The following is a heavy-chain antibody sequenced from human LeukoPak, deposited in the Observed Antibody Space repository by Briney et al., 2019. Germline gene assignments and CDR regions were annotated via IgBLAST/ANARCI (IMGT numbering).Heavy chain of an antibody. J-gene: IGHJ4*02. D-gene: IGHD1-20*01. CDR1: GDSVSSNSAS. CDR3: ARDPGVYNWNYFDY. CDR2: TYYRSKWSN. Sequence: SQTLSLTCVISGDSVSSNSASWNWIRQSPSRGLEWLGRTYYRSKWSNDYAVSVKSRITINSDTSKNQFSLQLNSVTPEDTAVYYCARDPGVYNWNYFDYWGQGTLVTVSS. V-gene: IGHV6-1*01.